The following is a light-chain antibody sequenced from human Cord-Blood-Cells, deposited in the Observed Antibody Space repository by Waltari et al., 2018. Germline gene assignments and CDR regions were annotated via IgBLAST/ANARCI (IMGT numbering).Light chain of an antibody. CDR3: TSYTSSSTWL. V-gene: IGLV2-14*01. Sequence: QSALTQHASVSGSPGQSIPISCTGTSSDVGGYNYVSWYQQHPGKAPKRMIYDVSNRPSGVSNRCSGSKSGNTASLTISGLQAEDEADYYCTSYTSSSTWLFGGGTKLTVL. CDR2: DVS. CDR1: SSDVGGYNY. J-gene: IGLJ3*02.